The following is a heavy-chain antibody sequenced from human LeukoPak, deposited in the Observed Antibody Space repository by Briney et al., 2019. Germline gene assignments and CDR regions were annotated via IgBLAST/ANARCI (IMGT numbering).Heavy chain of an antibody. J-gene: IGHJ4*02. CDR1: GFPFEDYP. D-gene: IGHD2-2*03. CDR3: AKVGYCSSISWYAAFDY. CDR2: ISGDGGSI. V-gene: IGHV3-43*01. Sequence: PGGSLRLSCAASGFPFEDYPMHGAPQPPGKGLEWVSLISGDGGSIYYADSVKGRFTISTDNSKNSLYLQMNSLRTEDTALYYCAKVGYCSSISWYAAFDYWGEGSLVTVSS.